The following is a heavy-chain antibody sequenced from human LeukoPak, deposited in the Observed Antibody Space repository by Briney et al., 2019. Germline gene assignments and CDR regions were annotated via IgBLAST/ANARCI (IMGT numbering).Heavy chain of an antibody. CDR1: GFTFSSYA. CDR3: AKEFREAYYYMDV. D-gene: IGHD2-21*01. V-gene: IGHV3-23*01. J-gene: IGHJ6*03. Sequence: GGSLRLSCAASGFTFSSYAMSWVRQAPGKGLEWVSVFGGSGVSAYYADSVKGRFTISRDNSKNTLYLQMNSLRAEDTAVYYCAKEFREAYYYMDVWGKGTTVTVSS. CDR2: FGGSGVSA.